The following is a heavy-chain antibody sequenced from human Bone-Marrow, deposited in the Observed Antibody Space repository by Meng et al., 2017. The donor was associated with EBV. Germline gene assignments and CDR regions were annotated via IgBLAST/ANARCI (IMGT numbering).Heavy chain of an antibody. CDR2: INPNSGGT. J-gene: IGHJ4*02. Sequence: QGQLVESGAEVKKPGASVTVSCKASVYTLTGYYMHWGRQAPGQGLEWMGRINPNSGGTNYAQKFQGRVTMTRDTSISTAYMELSRLRSDDTAVYYCARDRRIGYCSSTSCSPHGYWGQGTLVTVSS. D-gene: IGHD2-2*01. V-gene: IGHV1-2*06. CDR1: VYTLTGYY. CDR3: ARDRRIGYCSSTSCSPHGY.